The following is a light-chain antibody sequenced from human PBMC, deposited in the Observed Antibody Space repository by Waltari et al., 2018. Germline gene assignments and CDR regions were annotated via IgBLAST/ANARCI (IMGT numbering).Light chain of an antibody. CDR2: AAS. Sequence: DIQMPQSPSSLSASVGDRVTITCRASESISSYLNWYQQKVGKAPKLLIYAASSLQSEVPSRFSGSGSGTDFTLTISSLQPEDFATYYCQQSFSTPYTFGQGTKLEIK. CDR1: ESISSY. CDR3: QQSFSTPYT. J-gene: IGKJ2*01. V-gene: IGKV1-39*01.